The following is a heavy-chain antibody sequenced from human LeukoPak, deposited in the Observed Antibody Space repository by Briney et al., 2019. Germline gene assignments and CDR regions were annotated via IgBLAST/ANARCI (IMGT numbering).Heavy chain of an antibody. J-gene: IGHJ3*02. V-gene: IGHV3-30*02. D-gene: IGHD3-10*01. Sequence: GGSLRLSCAASGFTFSNYGMHWVRQAPGKGLEGVAFIRYGGSNKYYADSVQGRFTISRDNSKNTLYLQMNSLRVEDTAVYYCTVRGIISSAFDIWGQGTMVTVSS. CDR3: TVRGIISSAFDI. CDR2: IRYGGSNK. CDR1: GFTFSNYG.